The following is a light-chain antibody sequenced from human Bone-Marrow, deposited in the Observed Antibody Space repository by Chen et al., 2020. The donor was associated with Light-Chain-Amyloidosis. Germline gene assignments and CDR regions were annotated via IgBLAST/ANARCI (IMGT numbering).Light chain of an antibody. CDR2: EVT. J-gene: IGLJ1*01. Sequence: QSALTQPASVSGSPGQSITIPCPGTSSDVGGDNHVSWYQQHPDNAPKLMIYEVTNRPSWVPDRFSGSKSDNTASLTISGLQTEDEADYFCSSYTITNTLVFGSGTRVTVL. V-gene: IGLV2-14*01. CDR1: SSDVGGDNH. CDR3: SSYTITNTLV.